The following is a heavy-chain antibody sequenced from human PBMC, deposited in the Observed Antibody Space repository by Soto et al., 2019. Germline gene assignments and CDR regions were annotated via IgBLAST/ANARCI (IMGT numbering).Heavy chain of an antibody. J-gene: IGHJ4*02. CDR1: GLTFSNYG. Sequence: GGSLRLSCAAAGLTFSNYGMHWVRQGPGKGLDWVAVIWFDGSNKYYADSVKGRFTISRDNSENMLYLQINSLRAEDTALYYCGRGAYSSRTWGIDHWGQGTLVTVSS. CDR3: GRGAYSSRTWGIDH. CDR2: IWFDGSNK. V-gene: IGHV3-33*01. D-gene: IGHD6-13*01.